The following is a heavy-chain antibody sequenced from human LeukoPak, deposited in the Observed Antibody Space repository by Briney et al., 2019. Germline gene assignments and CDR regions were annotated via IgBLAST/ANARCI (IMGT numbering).Heavy chain of an antibody. J-gene: IGHJ5*02. CDR3: AKDNDPHYDFWSGYPDP. Sequence: GGSLRLSCAASGFTFDDYAMHWVRQAPGKGLEWVSLISWDGGSTYYADSVKGRFTISRDNSKNSLYLQMNSLRAEDTALYYCAKDNDPHYDFWSGYPDPWGQGTLVTVSS. D-gene: IGHD3-3*01. CDR1: GFTFDDYA. CDR2: ISWDGGST. V-gene: IGHV3-43D*03.